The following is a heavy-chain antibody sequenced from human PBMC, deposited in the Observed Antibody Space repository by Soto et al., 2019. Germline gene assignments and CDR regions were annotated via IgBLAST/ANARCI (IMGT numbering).Heavy chain of an antibody. Sequence: PGGSLRLSCAASGFTFSSYGMHWVRQAPGKGLEWVAVISYDGSNKYYADSVKGRFTISRDNAKNTLYLQMNSLRAEDTAVYYWATPDYGDYSKMDYWGQGTLVTVS. CDR2: ISYDGSNK. D-gene: IGHD4-17*01. V-gene: IGHV3-30*03. CDR3: ATPDYGDYSKMDY. CDR1: GFTFSSYG. J-gene: IGHJ4*02.